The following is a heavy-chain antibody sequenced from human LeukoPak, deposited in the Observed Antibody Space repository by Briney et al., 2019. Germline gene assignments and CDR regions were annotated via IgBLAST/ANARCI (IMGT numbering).Heavy chain of an antibody. J-gene: IGHJ4*02. D-gene: IGHD4-17*01. CDR3: ARSRTYGDYGRGLDY. CDR2: ISSSSSSYI. V-gene: IGHV3-21*01. CDR1: GFTFSSYS. Sequence: PGGSLRLSCAASGFTFSSYSMNWVRQAPGKGLEWVSSISSSSSSYIYYADSVKGRFTISRDNAKNTLYLQMNSLRAEDTAVYYCARSRTYGDYGRGLDYWGQGTLVTVSS.